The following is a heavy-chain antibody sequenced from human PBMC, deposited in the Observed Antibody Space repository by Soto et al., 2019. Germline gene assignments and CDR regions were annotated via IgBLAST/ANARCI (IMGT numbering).Heavy chain of an antibody. J-gene: IGHJ4*02. D-gene: IGHD4-17*01. CDR3: ARGMTTVTTFDY. Sequence: QLQLQESGSGLVKPSQTLSLTCAGSGGSISSGGYSWSWIRQPPGKGLEWIGYIYHSGSTYYNPSLKSRVXXXVXXSRDQVSLKLSSVTAADTAVYYGARGMTTVTTFDYWGQGTLVTVSS. V-gene: IGHV4-30-2*01. CDR1: GGSISSGGYS. CDR2: IYHSGST.